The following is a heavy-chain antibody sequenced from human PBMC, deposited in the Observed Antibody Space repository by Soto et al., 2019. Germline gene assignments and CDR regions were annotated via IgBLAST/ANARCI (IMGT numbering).Heavy chain of an antibody. CDR1: GYTFTSYG. D-gene: IGHD2-2*01. CDR2: ISAYNGNT. J-gene: IGHJ3*02. CDR3: ARDGQQRIVVVPAAMWDDAFDI. Sequence: ASVKVSCKASGYTFTSYGISWVRQAPGQGLEWMGWISAYNGNTNYAQKLQGRVTMTTDTSTSTAYMELRSLRSDDTAVYYCARDGQQRIVVVPAAMWDDAFDIWGQGTMVTVSS. V-gene: IGHV1-18*01.